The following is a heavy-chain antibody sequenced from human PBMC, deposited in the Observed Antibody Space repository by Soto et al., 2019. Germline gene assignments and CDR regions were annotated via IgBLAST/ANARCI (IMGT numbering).Heavy chain of an antibody. CDR2: IVVGTGNT. J-gene: IGHJ5*02. V-gene: IGHV1-58*02. Sequence: QIQLVQSGPEVKKPGTSVKVSCKASGFTFGTSAIHWVRQARGHRLEWIGWIVVGTGNTKYAQRFQERVTITRDLSTSTAYMDLSSLTSEYTAIYYVAADKVPTDPYNWVDPLVQGTLVTVSS. CDR1: GFTFGTSA. CDR3: AADKVPTDPYNWVDP. D-gene: IGHD2-2*01.